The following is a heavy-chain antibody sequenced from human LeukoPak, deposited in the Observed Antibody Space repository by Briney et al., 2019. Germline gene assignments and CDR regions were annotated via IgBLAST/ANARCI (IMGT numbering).Heavy chain of an antibody. CDR2: ISAYNGNT. D-gene: IGHD3-9*01. CDR3: ARVYYDILTGYYRPPDY. J-gene: IGHJ4*02. CDR1: GYTFTSYG. Sequence: GASVKVSCKASGYTFTSYGISWVRQAPGQGLEWMGWISAYNGNTNYAQKLQGRVTMTTDTSTSTAYMELRSLRSGDTAVYYCARVYYDILTGYYRPPDYWGQGTLVTVSS. V-gene: IGHV1-18*01.